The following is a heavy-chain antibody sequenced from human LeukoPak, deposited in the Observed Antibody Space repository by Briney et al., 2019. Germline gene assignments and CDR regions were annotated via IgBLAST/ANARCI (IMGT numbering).Heavy chain of an antibody. D-gene: IGHD5-24*01. V-gene: IGHV5-51*01. CDR2: IYPGDSDT. Sequence: GASLQISCKGSGSIFTSYWIGWVRQLPGKGLEWMGIIYPGDSDTRYSPSFQGQVTISADKSISTAYLQWSSLKASDTAMYYCARLRDDVDYWGQGTLVTVSS. CDR1: GSIFTSYW. J-gene: IGHJ4*02. CDR3: ARLRDDVDY.